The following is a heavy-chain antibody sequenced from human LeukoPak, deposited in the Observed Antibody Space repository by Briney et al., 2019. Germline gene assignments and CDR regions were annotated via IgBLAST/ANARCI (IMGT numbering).Heavy chain of an antibody. CDR3: ARGKSPYYYGSGSPNFYYYYYYMDV. CDR1: GGTFSSYA. V-gene: IGHV1-69*13. CDR2: IIPIFGTA. D-gene: IGHD3-10*01. J-gene: IGHJ6*03. Sequence: SVKVSCKASGGTFSSYAISWVRQAPGQGLEWMGGIIPIFGTANYAQKFQGRVTITADESTSTAYMELSSLRSDDTAVYYCARGKSPYYYGSGSPNFYYYYYYMDVWGKGTTVTISS.